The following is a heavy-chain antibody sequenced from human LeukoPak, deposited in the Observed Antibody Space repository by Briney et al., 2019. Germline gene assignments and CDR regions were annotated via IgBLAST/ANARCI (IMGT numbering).Heavy chain of an antibody. J-gene: IGHJ3*02. V-gene: IGHV3-74*01. CDR1: GFTFSSYW. CDR3: ARETELRFLEWSYAFDI. D-gene: IGHD3-3*01. Sequence: GGSLRLSCAASGFTFSSYWMHWVRQAPGKGLVWVSRINTDGSSTSYADSVKGRFTISRDNAKNTLYLQMNSLRAEDTAVYYCARETELRFLEWSYAFDIWGQGTMVTVSS. CDR2: INTDGSST.